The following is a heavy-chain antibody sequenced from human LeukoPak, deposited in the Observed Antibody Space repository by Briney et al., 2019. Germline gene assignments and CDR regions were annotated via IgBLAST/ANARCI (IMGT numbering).Heavy chain of an antibody. V-gene: IGHV3-74*01. J-gene: IGHJ3*02. CDR2: INSDGSST. D-gene: IGHD4-23*01. Sequence: GGSLRLSCATSGFTFSSYWMHWVRQAPGKGLLWVSRINSDGSSTSYADSAKGRFTISRDNAKNTLYLQMHSLRAEDTAVYYCARGGYGGNSGDAFDIWGQGTMVTVSS. CDR1: GFTFSSYW. CDR3: ARGGYGGNSGDAFDI.